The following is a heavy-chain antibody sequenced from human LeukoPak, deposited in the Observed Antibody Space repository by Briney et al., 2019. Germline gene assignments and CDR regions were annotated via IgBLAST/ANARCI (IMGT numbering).Heavy chain of an antibody. Sequence: KPSETLSLTCTVSGGSISSYYWSWIRQPAGKGLEWIGQIHTSGSTNYNPPLKSRVTMSIDTPENQLSLTIRSVTAADTAVYYCARRDISSGWSFHYGAQGTLVTVSS. D-gene: IGHD6-19*01. CDR2: IHTSGST. V-gene: IGHV4-4*07. CDR1: GGSISSYY. CDR3: ARRDISSGWSFHY. J-gene: IGHJ4*02.